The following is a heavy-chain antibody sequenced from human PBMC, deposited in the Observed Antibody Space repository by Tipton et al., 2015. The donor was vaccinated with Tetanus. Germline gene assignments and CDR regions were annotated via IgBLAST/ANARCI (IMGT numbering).Heavy chain of an antibody. CDR3: ARTVVPGYYFDY. CDR2: IIPIFGTA. CDR1: GGTFSSYA. V-gene: IGHV1-69*06. Sequence: HLVQSGAEVKKPGSSVKVSCKASGGTFSSYAISWVRQAPGQGLEWMGGIIPIFGTANYAQKFQGRVTITADKSTGTAYMELSSLRSEDTAVYYCARTVVPGYYFDYWGQGTLVTVSS. D-gene: IGHD4-23*01. J-gene: IGHJ4*02.